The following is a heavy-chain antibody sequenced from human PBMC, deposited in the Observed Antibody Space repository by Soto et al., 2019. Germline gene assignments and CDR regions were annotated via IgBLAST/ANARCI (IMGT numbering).Heavy chain of an antibody. CDR3: STAGILTGTYLWYYFDY. J-gene: IGHJ4*02. CDR2: IKSNIDGGTT. V-gene: IGHV3-15*01. Sequence: GGSLRLSCVVSGFTFSGAWMSWVRQAPGKGLEWVGRIKSNIDGGTTDYAAPVKGRFNISRDDSKDTLYLQMNSLRADDTAVYYCSTAGILTGTYLWYYFDYWGQGALVTVSS. D-gene: IGHD1-7*01. CDR1: GFTFSGAW.